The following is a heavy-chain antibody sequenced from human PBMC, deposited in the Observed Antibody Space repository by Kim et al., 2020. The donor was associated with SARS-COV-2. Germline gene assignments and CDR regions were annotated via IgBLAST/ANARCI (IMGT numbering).Heavy chain of an antibody. D-gene: IGHD5-12*01. CDR2: IYTSGST. V-gene: IGHV4-61*02. Sequence: SETLSLTCTVSGGSISSGSYYWSWIRQPAGKGLEWIGRIYTSGSTNYNPSLKSRVTISVDTSKNQFSLKLSSVTAADTAVYYCASTHVVATIDGEDYFDYWGQGTLVTVSS. CDR3: ASTHVVATIDGEDYFDY. CDR1: GGSISSGSYY. J-gene: IGHJ4*02.